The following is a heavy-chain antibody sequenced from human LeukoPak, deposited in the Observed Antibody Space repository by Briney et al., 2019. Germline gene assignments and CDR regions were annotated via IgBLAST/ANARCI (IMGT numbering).Heavy chain of an antibody. J-gene: IGHJ6*02. D-gene: IGHD6-13*01. CDR2: ISINARVT. Sequence: GGSLGLSCAASGVTLSSYAMSWARQAPGKGLEWVSCISINARVTYYGESVRGRFTISRDNSKNTLYLQMNSLRADDAATYYCARDIPNSSWGLDVWGQGTAVTVSS. V-gene: IGHV3-23*01. CDR1: GVTLSSYA. CDR3: ARDIPNSSWGLDV.